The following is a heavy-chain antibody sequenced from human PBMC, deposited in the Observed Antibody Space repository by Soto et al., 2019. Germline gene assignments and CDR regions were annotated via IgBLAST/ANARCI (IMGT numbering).Heavy chain of an antibody. V-gene: IGHV3-33*01. D-gene: IGHD2-2*02. CDR2: IWYDGSNK. J-gene: IGHJ6*02. Sequence: GGSLRLSCAASGFTFSSYGMHWVRQAPGKGLEWVAVIWYDGSNKYYVDSVKGRFTISRDNSKNTLYLQMNSLRAEDTAVYYCARGGYCSSTSCYTYYYYGMDVWGQGTTVTVSS. CDR1: GFTFSSYG. CDR3: ARGGYCSSTSCYTYYYYGMDV.